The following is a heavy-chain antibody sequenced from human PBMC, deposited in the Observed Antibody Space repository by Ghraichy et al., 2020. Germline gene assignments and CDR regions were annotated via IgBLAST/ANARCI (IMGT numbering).Heavy chain of an antibody. D-gene: IGHD6-13*01. Sequence: GESLNISCAASGFTFSSYAMSWVRQAPGKGLEWVSAISGSGGSTYYADSVKGRFTISRDNSKNTLYLQMNSLRAEDTAVYYCAKSIAAAGTNYYYYYYGMDVWGQGTTVTVSS. V-gene: IGHV3-23*01. J-gene: IGHJ6*02. CDR1: GFTFSSYA. CDR2: ISGSGGST. CDR3: AKSIAAAGTNYYYYYYGMDV.